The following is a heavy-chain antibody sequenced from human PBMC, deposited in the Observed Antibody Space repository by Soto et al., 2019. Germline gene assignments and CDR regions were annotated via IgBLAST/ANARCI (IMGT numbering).Heavy chain of an antibody. CDR1: GFTFNIYG. J-gene: IGHJ2*01. V-gene: IGHV3-30*03. CDR3: ARSPQPTRGIHWYFDL. CDR2: ISYDGINK. Sequence: QVQLVESGGGVVQPGRSLGLSCAASGFTFNIYGMHWVRQAPGKGLERVAAISYDGINKYYADSVKGRFTISRDNSKNTLYVQMNSLRAEDTAVYYCARSPQPTRGIHWYFDLWGRGILVSVSS. D-gene: IGHD2-2*01.